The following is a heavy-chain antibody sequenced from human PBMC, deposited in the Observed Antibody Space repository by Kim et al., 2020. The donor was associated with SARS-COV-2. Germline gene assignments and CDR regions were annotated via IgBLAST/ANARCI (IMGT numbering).Heavy chain of an antibody. CDR2: IYTSGST. CDR3: ARYRDYYFDY. CDR1: GGSISSGSYY. D-gene: IGHD2-2*01. V-gene: IGHV4-61*02. Sequence: SETLSLTCTVSGGSISSGSYYWSWIRQPAGKGLEWIGRIYTSGSTNYNPSLKSRVTISVDTSKNQFSLKLSSVTAADTAVYYCARYRDYYFDYWGQGTLVTVSS. J-gene: IGHJ4*02.